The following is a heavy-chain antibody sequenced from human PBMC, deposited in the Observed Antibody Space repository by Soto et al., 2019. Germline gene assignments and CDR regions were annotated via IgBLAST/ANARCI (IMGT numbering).Heavy chain of an antibody. CDR2: ISYDGSNK. D-gene: IGHD2-2*01. Sequence: GGSLRLSCAASGFTFSSYGMHWVRQAPGKGLEWVAVISYDGSNKYYADSVKGRFTISRDNSKNTLYLKMNSLRAEDTAVYYCAKVSEGDVVVPAAYYYYYGMDVWGQGTTVTVSS. J-gene: IGHJ6*02. CDR1: GFTFSSYG. CDR3: AKVSEGDVVVPAAYYYYYGMDV. V-gene: IGHV3-30*18.